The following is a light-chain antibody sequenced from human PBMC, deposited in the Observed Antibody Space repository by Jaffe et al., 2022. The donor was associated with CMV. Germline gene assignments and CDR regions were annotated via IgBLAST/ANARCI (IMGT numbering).Light chain of an antibody. Sequence: QSALTQPPSASGSPGQSVTISCTGTSSDVGGYNYVSWYQQYPGKAPKLMICEVTKRPSGVPDRFSGSKSGNTASLTVSGLQAEDEADYYCSSYAGSNNWVFGGGTKLTVL. CDR2: EVT. V-gene: IGLV2-8*01. J-gene: IGLJ3*02. CDR1: SSDVGGYNY. CDR3: SSYAGSNNWV.